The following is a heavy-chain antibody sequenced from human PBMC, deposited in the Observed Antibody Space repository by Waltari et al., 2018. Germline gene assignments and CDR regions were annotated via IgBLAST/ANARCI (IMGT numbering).Heavy chain of an antibody. V-gene: IGHV3-7*01. J-gene: IGHJ4*02. CDR3: ARPYASGWYINFDY. CDR1: GFPFSSFW. Sequence: EVQLVESGGGLVQPGGSLRLSCAASGFPFSSFWMSWVRQAPGKGLEWVANIKQDGSENYYVDSVKGRFTFSRDNAKNSLYLQMNSLRAEDTAVYYCARPYASGWYINFDYWGQGTLVTVSS. D-gene: IGHD6-19*01. CDR2: IKQDGSEN.